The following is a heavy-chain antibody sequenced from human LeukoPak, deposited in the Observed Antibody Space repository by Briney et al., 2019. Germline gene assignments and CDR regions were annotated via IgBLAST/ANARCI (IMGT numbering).Heavy chain of an antibody. D-gene: IGHD3-10*01. CDR2: INHSGGT. Sequence: PGGSLRLSCAASGFTFSSYSMNWVRQAPGKGLEWIGEINHSGGTNYNPSLKGRVTISVDTSENQFSLKLSSVTAADAAVYYCARARVGIGTRSRDYYYGMDVWGQGTKVTVSS. CDR3: ARARVGIGTRSRDYYYGMDV. J-gene: IGHJ6*02. CDR1: GFTFSSYS. V-gene: IGHV4-34*01.